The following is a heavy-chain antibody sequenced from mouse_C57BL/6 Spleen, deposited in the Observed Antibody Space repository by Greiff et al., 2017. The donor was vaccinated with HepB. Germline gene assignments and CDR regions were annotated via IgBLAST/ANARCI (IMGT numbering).Heavy chain of an antibody. Sequence: VQLQQSGPGLVKPSQSLSLTCSVTGYSITSGYYWNWIRQFPGNKLEWMGYISYDGSNNYNPSLKNRISITRDTSKNQFFLKLNSVTTEDTATYYCASGLRRFAYWGQGTLVTVSA. CDR2: ISYDGSN. CDR3: ASGLRRFAY. CDR1: GYSITSGYY. V-gene: IGHV3-6*01. D-gene: IGHD2-4*01. J-gene: IGHJ3*01.